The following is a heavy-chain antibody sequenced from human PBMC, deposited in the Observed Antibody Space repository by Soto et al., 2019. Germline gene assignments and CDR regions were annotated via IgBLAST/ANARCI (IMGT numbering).Heavy chain of an antibody. CDR3: ARTNYYGSGSYYNLYWYFDI. Sequence: SETLSLTCAVYGGSFSGYYWSWIRQPPGKGLEWIGEINHSGSTNYNPSLKSRVTISVDTSKNQFSLKLSSVTAADNAVYYCARTNYYGSGSYYNLYWYFDIWCRGTLAT. V-gene: IGHV4-34*01. CDR2: INHSGST. CDR1: GGSFSGYY. D-gene: IGHD3-10*01. J-gene: IGHJ2*01.